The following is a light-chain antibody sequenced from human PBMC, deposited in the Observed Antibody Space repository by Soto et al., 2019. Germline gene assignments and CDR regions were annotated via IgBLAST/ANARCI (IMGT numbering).Light chain of an antibody. CDR3: QQYASSPRT. Sequence: EIVLTQSPGTLSLSPGERATLSCRASQSVSSYYLAWYQQKPGQAPRLLIYGASSRATGIPNRFRGSGSGTDFTLTISRLEPEDFAVYYWQQYASSPRTFGPGTKVEIK. CDR1: QSVSSYY. V-gene: IGKV3-20*01. CDR2: GAS. J-gene: IGKJ1*01.